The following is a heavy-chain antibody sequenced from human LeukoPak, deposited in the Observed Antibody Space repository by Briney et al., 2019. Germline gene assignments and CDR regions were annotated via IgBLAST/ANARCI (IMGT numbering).Heavy chain of an antibody. V-gene: IGHV1-8*01. Sequence: GASVTVSCKASGYTFTSYDLNWVRQATGQGLAWMGWMNPNSGNTGYAPKFQGRVTMTRNTSISTDYMELSSLRSEDTAVYYCARKGPANYYYYYMDVWGKGTSVTVSS. CDR1: GYTFTSYD. J-gene: IGHJ6*03. CDR3: ARKGPANYYYYYMDV. D-gene: IGHD2-2*01. CDR2: MNPNSGNT.